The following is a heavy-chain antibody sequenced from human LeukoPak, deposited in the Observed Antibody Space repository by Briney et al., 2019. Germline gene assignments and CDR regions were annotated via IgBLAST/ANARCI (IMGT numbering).Heavy chain of an antibody. D-gene: IGHD3-3*01. CDR2: INHSGST. J-gene: IGHJ5*02. CDR1: GGSFSGYY. Sequence: PSETLSLTCAVSGGSFSGYYWSWIRQPPGKGLEWIGEINHSGSTNYNPSLKSRVTISVDTSKNQFSLKLSSVTAADTAVYYCARGPYKSIFGVVIRNWFDPWGQGTLVTVSS. V-gene: IGHV4-34*01. CDR3: ARGPYKSIFGVVIRNWFDP.